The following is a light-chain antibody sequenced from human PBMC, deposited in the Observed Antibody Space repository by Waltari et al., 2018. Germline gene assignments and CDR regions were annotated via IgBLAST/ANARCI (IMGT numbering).Light chain of an antibody. Sequence: EIVLTQSPATLSLSPGERATLSCRASQSVSSYLAWYQQKPGQAPRLLIYDASNRATGIPARFSGSGSRTDFTLTISSLEPEDFAVYYCQQRSNFYTFGQGTKLEIK. V-gene: IGKV3-11*01. CDR3: QQRSNFYT. CDR2: DAS. J-gene: IGKJ2*01. CDR1: QSVSSY.